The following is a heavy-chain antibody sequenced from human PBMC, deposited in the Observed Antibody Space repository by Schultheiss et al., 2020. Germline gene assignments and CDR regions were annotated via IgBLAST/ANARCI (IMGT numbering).Heavy chain of an antibody. D-gene: IGHD6-6*01. CDR2: ISSSSSYI. CDR1: GFTFSSYS. Sequence: GGSLRLSCAASGFTFSSYSMNWVRQAPGKGLEWVSSISSSSSYIYYADSVKGRFTISRDNAKNSLYLQMNSLRAEDTAVYYCARSIAARNDAFDIWGQGTMVNVSS. CDR3: ARSIAARNDAFDI. V-gene: IGHV3-21*01. J-gene: IGHJ3*02.